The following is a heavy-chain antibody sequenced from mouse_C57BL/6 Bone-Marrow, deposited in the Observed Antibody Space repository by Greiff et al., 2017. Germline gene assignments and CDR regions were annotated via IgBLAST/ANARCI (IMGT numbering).Heavy chain of an antibody. CDR3: ALYDDDPC. CDR1: GYTFTSYW. D-gene: IGHD2-4*01. CDR2: INPSDSDT. Sequence: VQLQQPGAELVKPGASVKVSCKASGYTFTSYWMHWVKQSPGQGLEWIGRINPSDSDTNYNQKFKGKATLTVDKSSSTAYMQLSRLTSEDSAVCGSALYDDDPCRGKGTPVTVS. V-gene: IGHV1-74*01. J-gene: IGHJ3*01.